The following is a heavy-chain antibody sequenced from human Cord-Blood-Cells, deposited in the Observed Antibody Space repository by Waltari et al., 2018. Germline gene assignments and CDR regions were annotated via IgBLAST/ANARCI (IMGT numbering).Heavy chain of an antibody. D-gene: IGHD5-12*01. CDR1: GGSISSSSYY. Sequence: QLQLQESGPGLVKPSETLSLTCTVSGGSISSSSYYWGWIRQPPGKGLEWIGSINYSGSTDSNPSLKSRVTISVDTSKTQFSLELSSVIAADTAVYYCARQVLRGGYDQPDAFDIWGQGTMVTVSS. CDR2: INYSGST. CDR3: ARQVLRGGYDQPDAFDI. J-gene: IGHJ3*02. V-gene: IGHV4-39*01.